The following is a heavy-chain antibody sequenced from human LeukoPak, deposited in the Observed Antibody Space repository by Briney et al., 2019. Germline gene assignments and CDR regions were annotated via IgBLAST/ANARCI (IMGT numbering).Heavy chain of an antibody. Sequence: SETLSLTCTVSGGSISSYYWSWIRQPPGKGLEWIGSIYYSGSTYYNPSLKSRVTISVDTSKNQFSLKLSSATAADTAVYYCARQARVADNWFDPWGQGTLVTVSS. V-gene: IGHV4-59*05. J-gene: IGHJ5*02. CDR1: GGSISSYY. CDR3: ARQARVADNWFDP. D-gene: IGHD2-15*01. CDR2: IYYSGST.